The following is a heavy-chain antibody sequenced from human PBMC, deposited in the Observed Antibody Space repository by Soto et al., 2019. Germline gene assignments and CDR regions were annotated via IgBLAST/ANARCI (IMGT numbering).Heavy chain of an antibody. J-gene: IGHJ4*02. CDR3: AVEYYNTSDYYYY. CDR1: GGTFSSYA. Sequence: QVQLVQSGAEVKKPGSSVKVSCKASGGTFSSYAISWVRQAPGQGLAWMGGIIPIFDTTNYAQKVQGRVTITADEFTSTAYMELIGLRSEDTAVYYCAVEYYNTSDYYYYWGQGTLVTVSS. CDR2: IIPIFDTT. V-gene: IGHV1-69*01. D-gene: IGHD3-22*01.